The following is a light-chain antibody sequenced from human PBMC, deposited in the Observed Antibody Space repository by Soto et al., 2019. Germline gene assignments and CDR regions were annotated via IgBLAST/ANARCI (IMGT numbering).Light chain of an antibody. CDR2: SVS. J-gene: IGLJ1*01. CDR1: SSDVGGHNY. CDR3: CSYAGSYTYV. Sequence: QSVLTQPRSVSGSPGQSVTISCTGTSSDVGGHNYVSWYQQHPGKAPKLMISSVSKRPSGVPDRFSGSKSGNTASLTISGLQAEDEADCYCCSYAGSYTYVFGTGTKVTVL. V-gene: IGLV2-11*01.